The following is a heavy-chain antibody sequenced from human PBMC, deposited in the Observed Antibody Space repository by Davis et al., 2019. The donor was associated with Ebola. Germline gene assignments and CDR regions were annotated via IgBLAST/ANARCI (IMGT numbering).Heavy chain of an antibody. CDR2: ISGSGGNT. Sequence: GGSLRLSCAASGFSVGGVFMSWVRQAPGKGLEWVSAISGSGGNTYYADSVKGRFTISRDNSKKTMYLQMNSLRGEDTAVYYCARSGLSFGVVKYHYGMDAWGKGTTVTVSS. CDR3: ARSGLSFGVVKYHYGMDA. D-gene: IGHD3-3*01. J-gene: IGHJ6*04. V-gene: IGHV3-23*01. CDR1: GFSVGGVF.